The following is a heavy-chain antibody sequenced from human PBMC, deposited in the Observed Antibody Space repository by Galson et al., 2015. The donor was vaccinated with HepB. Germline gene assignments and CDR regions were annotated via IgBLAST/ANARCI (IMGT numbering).Heavy chain of an antibody. J-gene: IGHJ4*02. CDR3: AREAPIGYCSGGSCYPDY. D-gene: IGHD2-15*01. CDR1: GFTFSSYW. CDR2: IKQDGSEK. Sequence: SLRLSCAASGFTFSSYWMSWVRQAPGKGLEWVANIKQDGSEKYYVDSVKGRFTISRDNAKNSLYLQMNSLRAEDTAVYYCAREAPIGYCSGGSCYPDYWGQGTLVTVSS. V-gene: IGHV3-7*03.